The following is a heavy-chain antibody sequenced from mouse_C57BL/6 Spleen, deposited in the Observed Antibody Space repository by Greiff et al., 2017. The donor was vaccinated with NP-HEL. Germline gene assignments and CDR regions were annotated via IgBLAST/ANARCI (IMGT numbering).Heavy chain of an antibody. CDR2: INHGSGGT. CDR1: GYAFTNYL. J-gene: IGHJ3*01. Sequence: VQLQESGAELVRPGTSVKVSCKASGYAFTNYLIEWVKQRPGQGLEWIGVINHGSGGTNYNEKFKGKTTLTADKSSSTAYMQLSSLTSEDSAVYFCARKVIFEGFAYWGQGTLVTVSA. CDR3: ARKVIFEGFAY. D-gene: IGHD1-3*01. V-gene: IGHV1-54*01.